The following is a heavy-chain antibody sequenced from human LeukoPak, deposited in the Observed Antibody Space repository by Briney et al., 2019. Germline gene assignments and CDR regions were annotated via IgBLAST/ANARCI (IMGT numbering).Heavy chain of an antibody. D-gene: IGHD2-2*01. CDR3: TRDDPSRAFDY. J-gene: IGHJ4*02. Sequence: GGSLRLSCAASGFTFSSYGMHWVRQAPGKGLEWVAVIWYDGSNKYYADSVKGRFTISRDNSKNTLHLQIDSLRAEDTAMYYCTRDDPSRAFDYWGQGTLVTVSS. CDR2: IWYDGSNK. CDR1: GFTFSSYG. V-gene: IGHV3-33*01.